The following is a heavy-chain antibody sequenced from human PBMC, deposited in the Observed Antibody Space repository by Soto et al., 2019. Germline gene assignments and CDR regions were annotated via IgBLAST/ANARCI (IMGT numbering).Heavy chain of an antibody. CDR1: GGTFSSYT. V-gene: IGHV1-69*02. Sequence: QVQLVQSGAEVKKPGSSVKVSCKAPGGTFSSYTISWVLQAPGQGLDWRGRIILIFGIANYARKFQGSVTITAAKSTSTSYMELSSLRSEDTAVYYCATETFDPWGQGTLVTVSS. CDR2: IILIFGIA. J-gene: IGHJ5*02. CDR3: ATETFDP.